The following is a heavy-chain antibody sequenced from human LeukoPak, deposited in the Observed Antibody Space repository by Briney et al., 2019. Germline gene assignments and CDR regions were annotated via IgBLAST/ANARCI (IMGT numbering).Heavy chain of an antibody. V-gene: IGHV1-2*02. Sequence: ASLKVSCKAAGYYFTGYHLHWVRQAPGQGLDWLGRIYTDTGDTNYAQKFRGRVTMTRDTSISTAYMELTSLAHDDTAVYYCAKTIGLVTGLAFVRFGMDVWGQGTTVTVSS. CDR2: IYTDTGDT. J-gene: IGHJ6*02. CDR1: GYYFTGYH. CDR3: AKTIGLVTGLAFVRFGMDV. D-gene: IGHD2-21*02.